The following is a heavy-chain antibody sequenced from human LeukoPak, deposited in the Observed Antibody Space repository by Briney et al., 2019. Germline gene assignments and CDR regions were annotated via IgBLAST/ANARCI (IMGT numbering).Heavy chain of an antibody. CDR2: IYYSGST. CDR3: AQYYYDSSGYNWFDP. V-gene: IGHV4-31*03. Sequence: TLSLTCTVSGGSISSGGYYWSWIRQHPGKGLEWIGYIYYSGSTYYNPSLKSRVTISVDTSKNQFSLKLSSVTAADTAVYYCAQYYYDSSGYNWFDPWGQGTLVTVSS. CDR1: GGSISSGGYY. D-gene: IGHD3-22*01. J-gene: IGHJ5*02.